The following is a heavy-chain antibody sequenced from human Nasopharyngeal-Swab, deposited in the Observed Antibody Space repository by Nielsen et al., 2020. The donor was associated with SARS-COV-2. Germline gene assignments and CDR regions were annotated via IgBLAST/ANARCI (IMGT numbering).Heavy chain of an antibody. CDR1: GFTFSSYG. J-gene: IGHJ4*02. CDR3: AKDGDRDGYGDFCLDY. Sequence: GGSLRLSCAASGFTFSSYGMHWVRQAPGKGLEWVAFIRYDGSNKYYADSVKGRFTISRDNSKNTLYLQMNSLRAEDTAVYYRAKDGDRDGYGDFCLDYWGQGTLVTVSS. CDR2: IRYDGSNK. V-gene: IGHV3-30*02. D-gene: IGHD4-17*01.